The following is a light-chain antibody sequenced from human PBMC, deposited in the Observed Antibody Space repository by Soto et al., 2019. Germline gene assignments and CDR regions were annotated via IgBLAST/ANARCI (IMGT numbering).Light chain of an antibody. CDR2: EVS. CDR1: SSDVGGYNF. J-gene: IGLJ2*01. Sequence: QSVLTQPPSASGSPGQSVTISCTGTSSDVGGYNFVSWYQQHPGKAPKLMIYEVSKRPPGVPDRFSGSKSGNTASLTVSGLQAEDEADYYCSSYAGNNNLVFGGGTKLTV. V-gene: IGLV2-8*01. CDR3: SSYAGNNNLV.